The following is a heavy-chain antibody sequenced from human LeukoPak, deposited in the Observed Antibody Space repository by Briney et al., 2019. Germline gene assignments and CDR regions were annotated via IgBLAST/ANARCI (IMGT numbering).Heavy chain of an antibody. J-gene: IGHJ4*02. CDR1: GFTFSSYA. V-gene: IGHV3-66*01. D-gene: IGHD1-26*01. CDR2: IYSGGST. Sequence: PGGSLRLSCAASGFTFSSYAMSWVRQAPGKGLEWVSVIYSGGSTYYADSVKGRFTISRDNSKNTLYLQMNSLRAEDTAVYYCARDLRVGATTNYWGQGTLVTVSS. CDR3: ARDLRVGATTNY.